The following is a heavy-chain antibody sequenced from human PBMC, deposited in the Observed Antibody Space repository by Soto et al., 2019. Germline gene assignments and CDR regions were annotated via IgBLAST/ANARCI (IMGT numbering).Heavy chain of an antibody. V-gene: IGHV4-61*08. CDR3: ARIPYSSASFDY. CDR1: GVSISSVSISVNY. J-gene: IGHJ4*02. D-gene: IGHD6-19*01. Sequence: ASETLSLTCTVSGVSISSVSISVNYWSWIRQSPGKGLGWIGSVHYSGSTTYHPSLKSRVTISVDTSKNQFSLRLRSVTAADTAVYYCARIPYSSASFDYWGQGNLVTVSS. CDR2: VHYSGST.